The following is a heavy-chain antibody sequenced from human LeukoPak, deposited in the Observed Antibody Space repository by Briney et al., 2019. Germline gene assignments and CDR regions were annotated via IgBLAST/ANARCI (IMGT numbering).Heavy chain of an antibody. CDR2: IYPGDSDT. CDR1: GYSFTSYW. V-gene: IGHV5-51*01. J-gene: IGHJ6*02. CDR3: ARHNRRDYGHQPYYYYGMDV. Sequence: PGESLKISCKGSGYSFTSYWIGWVRQLPGKGLEWMGIIYPGDSDTRYSPSFQGQVTISADKSISTAYLQWSSLKASDTAMYYCARHNRRDYGHQPYYYYGMDVWGQGTTVTVSS. D-gene: IGHD4-17*01.